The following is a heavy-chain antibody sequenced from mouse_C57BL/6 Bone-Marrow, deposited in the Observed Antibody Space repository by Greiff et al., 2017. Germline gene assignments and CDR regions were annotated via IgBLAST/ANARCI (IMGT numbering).Heavy chain of an antibody. Sequence: EVKLQESGPGLVKPSQSLSLTCSVTGYSITSGYYWNWIRQFPGNKREWMGYISYDGSNNYNPYLKNRISITRDTSKNQFFLKLNSVTTEDTATYYCAREGDGYTWFDYWGQGTLVTVSA. CDR3: AREGDGYTWFDY. D-gene: IGHD2-3*01. V-gene: IGHV3-6*01. CDR2: ISYDGSN. CDR1: GYSITSGYY. J-gene: IGHJ3*01.